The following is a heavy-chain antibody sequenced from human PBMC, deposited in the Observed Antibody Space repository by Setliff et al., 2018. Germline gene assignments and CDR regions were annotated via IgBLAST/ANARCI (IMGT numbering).Heavy chain of an antibody. Sequence: ASVKVSCKASGYTFTSYDINWVRQATGQGLEWMGWMNPNSGNTGYAQKFQGRVTITRNTSISTAYMELSSLRSEDTAVYYCARSYRGVDDFWSGYFQTDYYYYMDVWGKGTTVTVSS. V-gene: IGHV1-8*03. CDR3: ARSYRGVDDFWSGYFQTDYYYYMDV. CDR1: GYTFTSYD. J-gene: IGHJ6*03. CDR2: MNPNSGNT. D-gene: IGHD3-3*01.